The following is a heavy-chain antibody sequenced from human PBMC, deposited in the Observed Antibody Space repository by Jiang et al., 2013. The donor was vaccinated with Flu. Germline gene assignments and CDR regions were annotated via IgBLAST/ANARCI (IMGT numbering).Heavy chain of an antibody. J-gene: IGHJ6*02. D-gene: IGHD4-17*01. Sequence: VQLLESGAEVKKPGESLKISCKGFGYSFSNYWIAWVRQMPGKGLEWMGIIYPGDSETRYSPSFQGQVTISADKSISTAYLQWSSLKASDTAMYYCARDLFYADPTFDTSEYGMDVWGQGTTVTVSS. CDR2: IYPGDSET. CDR1: GYSFSNYW. CDR3: ARDLFYADPTFDTSEYGMDV. V-gene: IGHV5-51*01.